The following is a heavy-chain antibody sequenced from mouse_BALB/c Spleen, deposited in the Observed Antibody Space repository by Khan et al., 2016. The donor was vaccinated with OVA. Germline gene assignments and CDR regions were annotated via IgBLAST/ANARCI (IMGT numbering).Heavy chain of an antibody. J-gene: IGHJ2*01. CDR1: GYPFTGYF. CDR3: TRIYRSDFDY. Sequence: VQLKQSGPELVRPGASVKISCTASGYPFTGYFMNWVMQSHGKSLEWIGRINPHIGETFYNQRFKDKATLTVDESSSTAHMELRSLTSEDSAVYYCTRIYRSDFDYWGQGTTLTVSS. V-gene: IGHV1-20*01. D-gene: IGHD1-1*01. CDR2: INPHIGET.